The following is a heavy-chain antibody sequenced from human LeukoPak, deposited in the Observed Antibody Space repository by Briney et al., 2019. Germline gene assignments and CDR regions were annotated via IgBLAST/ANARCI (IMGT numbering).Heavy chain of an antibody. J-gene: IGHJ4*02. CDR2: IAGDGIAT. D-gene: IGHD3-3*01. V-gene: IGHV3-74*01. CDR3: ARVRGADYDFWRAYSH. CDR1: GFPFSSFW. Sequence: GGSLRLSCAASGFPFSSFWMHWVRQARGKGLVWVSRIAGDGIATAYADSVKGRFTISRDNAKNTLYLQMNSLRADDTAVYYCARVRGADYDFWRAYSHWGQGTLVTVSP.